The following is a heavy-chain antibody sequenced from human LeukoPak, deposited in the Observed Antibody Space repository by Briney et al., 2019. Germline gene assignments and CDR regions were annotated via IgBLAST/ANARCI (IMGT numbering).Heavy chain of an antibody. D-gene: IGHD3-10*01. CDR3: AGERGHYYGSGSYLAP. J-gene: IGHJ5*02. CDR2: IYHSGST. Sequence: SETLSLTCAVSGGSISSGGYSWSWIRQPPGKGLEWIGYIYHSGSTYYNPSLKSRVTISVDRSKNQFSLKLSSVTAADTAVYYCAGERGHYYGSGSYLAPWGQGTLVTVSS. CDR1: GGSISSGGYS. V-gene: IGHV4-30-2*01.